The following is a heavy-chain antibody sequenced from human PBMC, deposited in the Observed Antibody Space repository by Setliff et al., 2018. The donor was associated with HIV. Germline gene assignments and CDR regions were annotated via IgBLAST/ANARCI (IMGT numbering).Heavy chain of an antibody. CDR2: IHHTGGT. J-gene: IGHJ5*02. CDR1: GGSISSGGYY. Sequence: KTSETLSLTCTVSGGSISSGGYYWSWIRQHPGKGLEWIASIHHTGGTYYNPSLKSRVTISVDTSKDQFSLKLRSLTATDTAIYHCARSMRYFYDTSGFSWFDPWGQGTLVTVSS. CDR3: ARSMRYFYDTSGFSWFDP. V-gene: IGHV4-39*01. D-gene: IGHD3-22*01.